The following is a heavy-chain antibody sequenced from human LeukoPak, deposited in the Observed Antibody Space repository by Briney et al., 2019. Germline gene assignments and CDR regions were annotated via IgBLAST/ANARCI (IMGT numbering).Heavy chain of an antibody. J-gene: IGHJ5*01. CDR2: INHSGSI. CDR1: GASFSYDY. CDR3: AKGVWAPRFDS. Sequence: PSETLSLTCAVYGASFSYDYWSWIRQAPGKGLEWIGEINHSGSITYNPSLKSRVTISAEKSKSQFSLRLTSVTAVDTAVYYCAKGVWAPRFDSWGQGTLATVSS. V-gene: IGHV4-34*01. D-gene: IGHD7-27*01.